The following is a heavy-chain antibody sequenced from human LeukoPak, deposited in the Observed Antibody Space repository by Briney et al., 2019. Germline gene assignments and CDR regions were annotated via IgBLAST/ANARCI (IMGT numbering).Heavy chain of an antibody. D-gene: IGHD3-22*01. CDR2: INHSGST. CDR1: GGSFSGYY. Sequence: SETLSLTCAVYGGSFSGYYWSWIRQPPGKGLEWIGEINHSGSTNYNPSLKSRVTISVDTSKNQFSLKLGSVTAADTAVYYCASSYYDSSGRYFDYWGQGTLVTVSS. V-gene: IGHV4-34*01. CDR3: ASSYYDSSGRYFDY. J-gene: IGHJ4*02.